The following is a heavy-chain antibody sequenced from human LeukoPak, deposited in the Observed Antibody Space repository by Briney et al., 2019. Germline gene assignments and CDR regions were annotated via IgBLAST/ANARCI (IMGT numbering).Heavy chain of an antibody. CDR1: GGSISSYY. V-gene: IGHV4-59*08. J-gene: IGHJ5*02. Sequence: PSETLSVTCTVSGGSISSYYWSWIRQPPGKGLEWIGYIYYSGSTNYNPSLKSRVTISVDTSKNHFSLKLSSVTAADTAVYYCARQRFGSAYWDNWFDPWGQGTLVTVSS. CDR2: IYYSGST. CDR3: ARQRFGSAYWDNWFDP. D-gene: IGHD3-3*01.